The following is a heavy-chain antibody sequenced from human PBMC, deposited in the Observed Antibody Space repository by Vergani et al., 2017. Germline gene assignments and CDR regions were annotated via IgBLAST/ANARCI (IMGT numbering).Heavy chain of an antibody. V-gene: IGHV3-66*02. Sequence: EVQLVESGGGLVQPGGSLRLSCAASGFTASSNYMSWVRQAPGKGLEWVSVIYSGGSTYYADSVKGRFTISRDNSKNTLYLQMNSLRAEDTAVYYCASSYYDFWSGYAFDIWGQGTMVTVSS. CDR2: IYSGGST. D-gene: IGHD3-3*01. J-gene: IGHJ3*02. CDR3: ASSYYDFWSGYAFDI. CDR1: GFTASSNY.